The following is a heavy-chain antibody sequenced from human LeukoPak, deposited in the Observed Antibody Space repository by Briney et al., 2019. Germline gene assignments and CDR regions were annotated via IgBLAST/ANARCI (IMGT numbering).Heavy chain of an antibody. CDR2: INHSGST. Sequence: SETLSLTCAVYGGSFSGYYWSWIRQPPGKGLEWIGEINHSGSTNYNPSLESRVTISVDTSKNQLSLKLTSATAADTSVYYRARRSGLRSPFDPWGQGTLVTVSS. CDR3: ARRSGLRSPFDP. J-gene: IGHJ5*02. V-gene: IGHV4-34*01. CDR1: GGSFSGYY. D-gene: IGHD3-3*01.